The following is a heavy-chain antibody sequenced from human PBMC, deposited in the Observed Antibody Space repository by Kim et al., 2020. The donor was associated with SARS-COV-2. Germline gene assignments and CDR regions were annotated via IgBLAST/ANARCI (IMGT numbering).Heavy chain of an antibody. CDR2: LNTNTGNP. CDR3: ARSIWSGYFQMDS. V-gene: IGHV7-4-1*02. Sequence: ASVKVSCKASGYTFTDYAMNWVRQAPGQGLEWMGWLNTNTGNPPYAQGFTGRFVFSWDTSVSAAYLQISSLKAEDTAIYYCARSIWSGYFQMDSWGQGTLVTVSS. J-gene: IGHJ4*02. D-gene: IGHD3-3*01. CDR1: GYTFTDYA.